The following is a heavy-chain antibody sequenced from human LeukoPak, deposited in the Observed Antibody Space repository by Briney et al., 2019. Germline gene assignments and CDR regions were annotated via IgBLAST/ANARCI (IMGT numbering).Heavy chain of an antibody. CDR2: IWYDGSNK. V-gene: IGHV3-33*01. D-gene: IGHD1-26*01. CDR3: ARVGSGSYLVGY. CDR1: GFAFSSYG. Sequence: GRSLRLSCAASGFAFSSYGMHWVRQAPGKGLEWVAVIWYDGSNKYYADSVKGRFTISRDNSKNTLYLQMNSLRAEDTAVYYCARVGSGSYLVGYWGQGTLVTVSS. J-gene: IGHJ4*02.